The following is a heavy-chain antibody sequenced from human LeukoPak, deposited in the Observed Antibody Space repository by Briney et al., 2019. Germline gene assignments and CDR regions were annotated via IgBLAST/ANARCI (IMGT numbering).Heavy chain of an antibody. J-gene: IGHJ4*02. CDR2: SSGRGGST. CDR3: AKGPTNWSGYPVDY. V-gene: IGHV3-23*01. Sequence: PGGSLRLSCTASGFTFSSYAMSWVRQAPGKGREGVSGSSGRGGSTYYADSGEGRFTIARDNSKNTLYLQMNSLRAEDTAVYYCAKGPTNWSGYPVDYWGQGTLVTVSS. CDR1: GFTFSSYA. D-gene: IGHD3-3*01.